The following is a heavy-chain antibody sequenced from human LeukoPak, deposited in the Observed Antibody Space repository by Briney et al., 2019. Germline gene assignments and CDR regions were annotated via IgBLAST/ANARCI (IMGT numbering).Heavy chain of an antibody. CDR2: IDTSGNT. D-gene: IGHD6-13*01. CDR1: GNSISSGDNY. J-gene: IGHJ2*01. V-gene: IGHV4-61*02. CDR3: ARVSSSWYQDWYFDL. Sequence: SETLSLTCTVSGNSISSGDNYWSWIRQPAGKGLEWIGRIDTSGNTNYKPSLKSRVTMSVDTSKNQFSLKLSSVTAADTAVYYCARVSSSWYQDWYFDLWGRGTLVTVSS.